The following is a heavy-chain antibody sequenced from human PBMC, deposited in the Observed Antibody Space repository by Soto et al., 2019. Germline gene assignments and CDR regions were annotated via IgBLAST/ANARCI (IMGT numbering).Heavy chain of an antibody. CDR3: ARIGSRGSSSDN. Sequence: QVQLVQSGAEVKKPGASVKVSCKASGYTFTGYYMHWVRLAPGQGLEWMGWINPNRGGTNYAQKFQGRVTMSRDTSISTAYMELSRLRSDDTAVYYCARIGSRGSSSDNWGQGTLVTVSS. D-gene: IGHD6-6*01. V-gene: IGHV1-2*02. J-gene: IGHJ4*02. CDR2: INPNRGGT. CDR1: GYTFTGYY.